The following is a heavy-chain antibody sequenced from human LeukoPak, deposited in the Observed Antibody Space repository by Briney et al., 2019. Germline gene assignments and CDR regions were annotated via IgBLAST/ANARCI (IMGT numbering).Heavy chain of an antibody. CDR3: ARDAVRHDFSPHYYYYYMDV. V-gene: IGHV1-2*06. Sequence: GASVKVSCKASGYTFTGYYMHWVRQAPGQGLEWMGRINPNSGGTNYAQKFQGRVTMTRDTSISTAYMELSRLRSDDTAVYYCARDAVRHDFSPHYYYYYMDVWGKGTTVTASS. CDR2: INPNSGGT. CDR1: GYTFTGYY. D-gene: IGHD3-3*01. J-gene: IGHJ6*03.